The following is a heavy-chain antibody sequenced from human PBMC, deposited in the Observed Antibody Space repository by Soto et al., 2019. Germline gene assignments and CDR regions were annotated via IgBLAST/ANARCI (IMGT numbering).Heavy chain of an antibody. Sequence: EVQLVESGGGLVQPGGSLRLSCAASGFTFSFYSMNWVRQAPGRGLEWVSYISSTSSTIYYADSAKGRFTISRDNAKTSLYLQMNSRRAEDTAVYYCARVPIAADELFDYWGQGTLVTVSS. D-gene: IGHD6-13*01. CDR1: GFTFSFYS. CDR2: ISSTSSTI. J-gene: IGHJ4*02. CDR3: ARVPIAADELFDY. V-gene: IGHV3-48*01.